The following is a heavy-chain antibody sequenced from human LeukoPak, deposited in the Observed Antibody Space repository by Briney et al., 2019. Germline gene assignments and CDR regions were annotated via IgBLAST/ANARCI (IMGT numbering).Heavy chain of an antibody. V-gene: IGHV3-7*01. CDR1: GFTFSSYW. J-gene: IGHJ4*02. CDR3: ARLGITYYYDSSGYLNY. D-gene: IGHD3-22*01. CDR2: IKQDGSEK. Sequence: GGSLRLSCAASGFTFSSYWMSWVRQAPGKGLEWVANIKQDGSEKYYVDSVKGRFTISRDNAKNSLYLQMNSLRAEDTAVYYCARLGITYYYDSSGYLNYWGQGTLVTVSS.